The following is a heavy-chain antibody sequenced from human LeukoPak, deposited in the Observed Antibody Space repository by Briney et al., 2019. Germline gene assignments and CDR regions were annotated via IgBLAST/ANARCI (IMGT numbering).Heavy chain of an antibody. CDR2: INPNSGGT. CDR3: ARVVTARFNLFDY. V-gene: IGHV1-2*02. CDR1: GYTFTGYY. J-gene: IGHJ4*02. Sequence: ASVKVSCNASGYTFTGYYMHWVRQAPGQGLEWMEWINPNSGGTNYAQKFQGRVTMTRDTSISTAYMELSRLRSDDTAVYYCARVVTARFNLFDYWGQGTLVTVSS. D-gene: IGHD2-21*01.